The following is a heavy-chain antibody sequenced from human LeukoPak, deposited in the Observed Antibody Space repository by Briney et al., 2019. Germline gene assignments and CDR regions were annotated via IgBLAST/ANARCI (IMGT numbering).Heavy chain of an antibody. CDR2: IIATGDST. Sequence: GGSLRLSCAASGFTFSSYAMRWVRQAPGKGLEWVSGIIATGDSTDYADSVKGRFTISRDNSKNTLYLQMNSLRAEDTAVYYCARDGRTNSPPYYMDVWGKGTTVTVSS. V-gene: IGHV3-23*01. CDR1: GFTFSSYA. CDR3: ARDGRTNSPPYYMDV. D-gene: IGHD1-26*01. J-gene: IGHJ6*03.